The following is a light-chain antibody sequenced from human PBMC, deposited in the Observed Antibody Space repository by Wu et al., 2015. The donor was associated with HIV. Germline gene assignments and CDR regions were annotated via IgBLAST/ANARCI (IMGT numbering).Light chain of an antibody. CDR2: PAS. V-gene: IGKV1-39*01. CDR3: QQSYTLPYT. Sequence: DIQMTQSPSSLSASVGDRVTITCRASQTISTYVNWYQQKPGKAPKLLISPASSLQSGVPSRFSGSGSETDFTLIISSLQPDDFATYYCQQSYTLPYTFGGGTKVEIK. J-gene: IGKJ4*01. CDR1: QTISTY.